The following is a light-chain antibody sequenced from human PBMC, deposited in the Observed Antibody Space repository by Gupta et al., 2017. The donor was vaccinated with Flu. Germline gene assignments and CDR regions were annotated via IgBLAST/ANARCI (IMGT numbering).Light chain of an antibody. CDR1: SSDVGGYDY. J-gene: IGLJ2*01. V-gene: IGLV2-14*01. Sequence: IATSCTGTSSDVGGYDYVSWYQQHPGKAPELMIFEVSRRPSGIADRFSGSKSGNTASLTITGLLAEDEAYYYCSSYRKSNTVVVFGGGTKLTVL. CDR3: SSYRKSNTVVV. CDR2: EVS.